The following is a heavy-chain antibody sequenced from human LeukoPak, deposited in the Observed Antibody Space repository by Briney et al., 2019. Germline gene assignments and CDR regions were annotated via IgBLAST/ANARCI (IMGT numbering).Heavy chain of an antibody. V-gene: IGHV4-39*07. CDR2: INHSGST. Sequence: SETLSLTCTVSGGSISSSSYYWGWIRQPPGKGLEWIGEINHSGSTNYNPSLKSRVTISVDTSKNQFSLKLSSVTAADTAVYYCASSRDSSGYTDYWGQGTLVTVSS. D-gene: IGHD3-22*01. CDR1: GGSISSSSYY. CDR3: ASSRDSSGYTDY. J-gene: IGHJ4*02.